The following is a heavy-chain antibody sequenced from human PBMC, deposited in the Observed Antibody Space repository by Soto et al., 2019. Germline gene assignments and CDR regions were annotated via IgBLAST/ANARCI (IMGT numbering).Heavy chain of an antibody. CDR3: ARGSSIAGLYYGMDV. J-gene: IGHJ6*02. CDR2: NYYSGIT. V-gene: IGHV4-31*03. CDR1: GGSISSGGYY. D-gene: IGHD6-6*01. Sequence: NLSETLSLTCTVSGGSISSGGYYWTWIRQHPGKGLEWIGYNYYSGITYYNPSLKSRVTISLDTSKNQFSLKLSSVTAADTAVYYCARGSSIAGLYYGMDVWGQGTTVTVSS.